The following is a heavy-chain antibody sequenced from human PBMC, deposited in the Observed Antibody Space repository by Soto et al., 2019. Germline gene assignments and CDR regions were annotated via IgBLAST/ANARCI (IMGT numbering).Heavy chain of an antibody. V-gene: IGHV3-23*01. D-gene: IGHD1-26*01. Sequence: EVQLLESGGGLVQPGGSLRLSCAASGFTFSTYAMSWVRQAPGKGLEWVSGISGSGASTYYVDSVKGRFTISRGNAKDTLDLQMNSLRAEDTVEYYCVKDGAATTVNLRCNKQGYWGQGTLVTVSS. J-gene: IGHJ4*02. CDR1: GFTFSTYA. CDR3: VKDGAATTVNLRCNKQGY. CDR2: ISGSGAST.